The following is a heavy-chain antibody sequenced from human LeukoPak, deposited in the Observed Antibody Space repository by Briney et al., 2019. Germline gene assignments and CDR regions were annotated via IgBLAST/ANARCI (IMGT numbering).Heavy chain of an antibody. CDR3: AKDIEGRYYYYGMDV. V-gene: IGHV3-30*18. CDR1: GFTFSSYG. CDR2: ISYDGSNK. Sequence: GRSLRLSCAASGFTFSSYGMHWVRQAPGKGLEWVAVISYDGSNKYYADSVKGRFTISRDNSKNTLYLQMNSLRAEDTAVYYCAKDIEGRYYYYGMDVWGQGTTVTVSS. D-gene: IGHD1-26*01. J-gene: IGHJ6*02.